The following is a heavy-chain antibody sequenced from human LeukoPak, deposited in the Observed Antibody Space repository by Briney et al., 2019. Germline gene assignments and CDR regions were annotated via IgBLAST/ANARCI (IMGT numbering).Heavy chain of an antibody. CDR1: GFTFSSYW. CDR2: IKQDGSEK. J-gene: IGHJ4*02. CDR3: ARVRNLIYDFWSGYNYYFDY. Sequence: GGSLRLSCAASGFTFSSYWMSWVRQAPGKGLEWVANIKQDGSEKYYVDSVKGRFTISRDNAKNSLNLQMNSLRAEDTAVYYCARVRNLIYDFWSGYNYYFDYWGQGTLVTVSS. D-gene: IGHD3-3*01. V-gene: IGHV3-7*01.